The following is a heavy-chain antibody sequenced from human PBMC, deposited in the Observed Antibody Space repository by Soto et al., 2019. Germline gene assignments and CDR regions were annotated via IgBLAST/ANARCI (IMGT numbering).Heavy chain of an antibody. Sequence: EVQLVETGGGLIQPGGSLRLSCAASGFTVSSSYMSWVRQAPGKGLEWVSVIYSGGSTFYADSVKGRFTISRDNSKNTLYLQMNSLRAEDTAVYYCAGVVSVKSNWFDPWGQGTLVTVSS. CDR1: GFTVSSSY. V-gene: IGHV3-53*02. J-gene: IGHJ5*02. D-gene: IGHD4-4*01. CDR3: AGVVSVKSNWFDP. CDR2: IYSGGST.